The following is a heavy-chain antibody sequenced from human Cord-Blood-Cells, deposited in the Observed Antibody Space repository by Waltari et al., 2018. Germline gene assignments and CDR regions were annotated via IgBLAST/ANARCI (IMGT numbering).Heavy chain of an antibody. V-gene: IGHV1-18*01. D-gene: IGHD2-8*02. CDR1: GYTFTSYG. CDR2: ISAYNGNT. CDR3: ARRYCTGGVCYAFDI. J-gene: IGHJ3*02. Sequence: QVQLVQSGAEVKKPGASVKVSCKASGYTFTSYGISWLRQAPGQGLEWMGWISAYNGNTNYAQKLQGRVTMTTDTSTSTAYMELRSLRADDTAVYYCARRYCTGGVCYAFDIWGQGTMVTVSS.